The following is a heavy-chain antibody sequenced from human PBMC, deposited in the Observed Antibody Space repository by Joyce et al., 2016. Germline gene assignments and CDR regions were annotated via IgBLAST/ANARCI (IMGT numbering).Heavy chain of an antibody. CDR1: GFTFHSHA. J-gene: IGHJ4*02. CDR2: IHGAGATT. Sequence: EVQLLESGGGLVQPGESLRLSCAASGFTFHSHAMGWVRQIPGKGLEWVSAIHGAGATTDYADSLKGRLTISRDYSMNVLFLQMNALRVEDTALYYCARSISASVASYDFWGQGTLVAVSS. CDR3: ARSISASVASYDF. V-gene: IGHV3-23*01. D-gene: IGHD6-6*01.